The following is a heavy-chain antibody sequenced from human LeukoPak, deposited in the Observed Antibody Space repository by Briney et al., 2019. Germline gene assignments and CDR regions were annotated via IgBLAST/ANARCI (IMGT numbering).Heavy chain of an antibody. CDR1: GFTFSSYA. CDR2: ISGSVGST. D-gene: IGHD3-10*01. J-gene: IGHJ6*02. CDR3: AKHRSMVRGVIWGYYGMDV. V-gene: IGHV3-23*01. Sequence: GGSLRLSCAASGFTFSSYAMSWVRQAPGKGLEWVSAISGSVGSTYYADSVKARFTISGDNSKNTLYLQMNSLRAEDTAVYYCAKHRSMVRGVIWGYYGMDVWGQGTTVTVSS.